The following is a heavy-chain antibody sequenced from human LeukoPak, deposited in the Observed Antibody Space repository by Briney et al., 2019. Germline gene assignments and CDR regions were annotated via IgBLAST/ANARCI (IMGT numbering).Heavy chain of an antibody. D-gene: IGHD1-7*01. CDR3: ARHINWNYGWGYYFDY. CDR2: INHSGST. CDR1: GGSFSGYY. Sequence: SETLSLTCAVYGGSFSGYYWSWIRQPPGKGLEWIGEINHSGSTYYNPSLKSRVTISVDTSKNQFSLKLSSVTAADTAVYYCARHINWNYGWGYYFDYWGQGTLVTVSS. J-gene: IGHJ4*02. V-gene: IGHV4-34*01.